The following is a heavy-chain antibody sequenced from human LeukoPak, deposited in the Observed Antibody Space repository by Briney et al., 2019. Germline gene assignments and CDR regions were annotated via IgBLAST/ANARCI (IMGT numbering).Heavy chain of an antibody. CDR2: NNGDGSTT. CDR1: GFSLSGYW. CDR3: ARDPRNVGLAP. J-gene: IGHJ5*02. V-gene: IGHV3-74*01. Sequence: GGSLRLSWVAAGFSLSGYWMYWVRQAPGKGLMYISRNNGDGSTTNYADVVKGRFTMSRDNVKNTLYLRMNSLRVEDTAVYYCARDPRNVGLAPWGQGTLVTVSS. D-gene: IGHD2-15*01.